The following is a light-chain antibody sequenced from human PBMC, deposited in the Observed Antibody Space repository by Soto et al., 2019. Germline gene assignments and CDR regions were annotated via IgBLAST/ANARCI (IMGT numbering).Light chain of an antibody. J-gene: IGKJ4*01. CDR2: WAS. Sequence: DIVMTQSPDSLAVSLGERATINCKSSQSVLYSSNNTNYLAWYQQKPGQPTKLHIYWASTRESGVPDRFSGSGSETDFTLTISSLQAEDVAVYYCQQYYSTHRYLTFCGGSKVEIK. CDR3: QQYYSTHRYLT. CDR1: QSVLYSSNNTNY. V-gene: IGKV4-1*01.